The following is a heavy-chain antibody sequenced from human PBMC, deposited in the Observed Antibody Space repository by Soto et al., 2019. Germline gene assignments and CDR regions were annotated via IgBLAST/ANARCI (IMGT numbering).Heavy chain of an antibody. CDR2: INAGNGNT. V-gene: IGHV1-3*01. CDR3: ARSPVGYIDFDF. J-gene: IGHJ4*02. Sequence: QVQLVQSGAEVKKPGASVKVSCKASGYTFTSYAMHWVRQAPGQRPEWMGWINAGNGNTKYSQKFQGRVTITRDTAAGTAYMELSSLRSEDTAVYYCARSPVGYIDFDFWGQGALVTVSS. D-gene: IGHD5-12*01. CDR1: GYTFTSYA.